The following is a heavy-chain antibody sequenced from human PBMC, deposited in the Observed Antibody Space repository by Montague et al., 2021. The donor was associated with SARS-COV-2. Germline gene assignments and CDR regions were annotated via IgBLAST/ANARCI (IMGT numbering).Heavy chain of an antibody. CDR1: GGSFSGYY. CDR2: INHSGST. J-gene: IGHJ4*02. D-gene: IGHD6-13*01. Sequence: SETLSLTCAVYGGSFSGYYWSWIRQPPGKGLEWIGEINHSGSTNYNPSLKSRVTISVDTSKNQFSLKLSSVTAADTAVYYCARWRYSSSWYRGEYVYWGQGTLVTGSS. CDR3: ARWRYSSSWYRGEYVY. V-gene: IGHV4-34*01.